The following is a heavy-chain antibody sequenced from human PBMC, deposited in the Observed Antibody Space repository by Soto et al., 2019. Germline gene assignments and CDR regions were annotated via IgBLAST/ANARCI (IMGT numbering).Heavy chain of an antibody. V-gene: IGHV5-51*01. Sequence: PGESLKISCKGSGYSFTNYWIGWVRQKPGKGLELMVIIYPGDSDTKYSPSLQGQVTISAGKSITTAYLQWSSLKASDTAMYYCARLGPSGWSNFDXWGQGTLVTVSX. D-gene: IGHD6-19*01. CDR2: IYPGDSDT. CDR1: GYSFTNYW. J-gene: IGHJ4*02. CDR3: ARLGPSGWSNFDX.